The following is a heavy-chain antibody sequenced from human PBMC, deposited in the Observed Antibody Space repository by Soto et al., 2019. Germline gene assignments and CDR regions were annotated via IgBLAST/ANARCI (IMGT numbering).Heavy chain of an antibody. CDR3: ERDRAGVGYNIDV. J-gene: IGHJ6*02. D-gene: IGHD5-12*01. V-gene: IGHV3-33*01. CDR1: GFTFRSYG. Sequence: QVQLVESGGGVVQPGRSLRLSCAASGFTFRSYGMHWVRQAPGKGLEWVAVIWNDGSERYYADSVKGRFTISRDNSKNTLDLQMNSLRAEDTAVYYCERDRAGVGYNIDVWGQGTTVTVSS. CDR2: IWNDGSER.